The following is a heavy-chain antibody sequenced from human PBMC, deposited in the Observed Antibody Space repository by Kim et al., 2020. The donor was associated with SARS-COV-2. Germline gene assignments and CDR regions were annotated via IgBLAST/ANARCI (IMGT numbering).Heavy chain of an antibody. V-gene: IGHV3-21*01. J-gene: IGHJ4*02. D-gene: IGHD6-19*01. CDR1: GFSLSDYG. CDR3: ARDYSSFWFDHNGWYI. CDR2: ISSSSSYL. Sequence: GGSLRLSCAASGFSLSDYGMNWARQAPGKGLEWVASISSSSSYLYYADSMKGRFTISRDNAKNSLYLQINSLRAEDTAVYYCARDYSSFWFDHNGWYIWGQGTLVIVSS.